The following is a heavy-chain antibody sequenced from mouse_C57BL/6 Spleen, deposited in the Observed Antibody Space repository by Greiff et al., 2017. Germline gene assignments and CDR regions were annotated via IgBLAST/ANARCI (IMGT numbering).Heavy chain of an antibody. CDR2: IYPSDSET. CDR3: ARGYGNGDY. Sequence: QVQLQQPGAELVRPGSSVKLSCKASGYTFTSYWMHWVKQRPIQGLEWIGNIYPSDSETHYNQKFKDKATLTVDKSSSTAYMQLSSLTSEDSAVYICARGYGNGDYWGKGTTLTVSS. D-gene: IGHD2-10*02. V-gene: IGHV1-52*01. J-gene: IGHJ2*01. CDR1: GYTFTSYW.